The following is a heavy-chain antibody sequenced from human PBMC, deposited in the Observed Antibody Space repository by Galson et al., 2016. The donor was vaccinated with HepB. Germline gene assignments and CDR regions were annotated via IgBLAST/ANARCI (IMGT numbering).Heavy chain of an antibody. CDR2: IYPGDSDT. Sequence: QSGAEVKKPGESLKISCKASGYTFSRYWIGWVRQMPGKGLEWMGIIYPGDSDTRYSPSFQDQVTISADKSINTAYLQGTSLKASDSAMYFCARHVPPSPASPPEYWGQGTLVTVSS. CDR3: ARHVPPSPASPPEY. V-gene: IGHV5-51*01. J-gene: IGHJ4*02. CDR1: GYTFSRYW. D-gene: IGHD2-2*01.